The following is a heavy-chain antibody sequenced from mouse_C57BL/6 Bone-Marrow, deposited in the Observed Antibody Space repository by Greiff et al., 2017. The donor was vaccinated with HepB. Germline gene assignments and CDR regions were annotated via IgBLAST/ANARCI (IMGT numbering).Heavy chain of an antibody. CDR2: ISDGGSYT. Sequence: EVKLQESGGGLVKPGGSLKLSCAASGFTFSSYAMSWVRQTPEKRLEWVATISDGGSYTYYPDNVKGRFTISRDNAKNNLYLQMSHLKSEDTAMYYCARDPCPTMVTTGAMDYWGQGTSVTVSS. CDR1: GFTFSSYA. V-gene: IGHV5-4*01. D-gene: IGHD2-9*01. CDR3: ARDPCPTMVTTGAMDY. J-gene: IGHJ4*01.